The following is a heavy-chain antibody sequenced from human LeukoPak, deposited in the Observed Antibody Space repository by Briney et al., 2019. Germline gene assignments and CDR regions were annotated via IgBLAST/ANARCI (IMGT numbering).Heavy chain of an antibody. Sequence: GGSLRLSCAASGFTFNSYAMHWVRQAPGKGLEWVAVISFDGSDEYYTDSVKGRFTISRDNSNNTLYLEMNSLRTKDTAVYYCARDTPIGYWGQGTLVTVSS. CDR3: ARDTPIGY. D-gene: IGHD3-22*01. V-gene: IGHV3-30*04. CDR1: GFTFNSYA. J-gene: IGHJ4*02. CDR2: ISFDGSDE.